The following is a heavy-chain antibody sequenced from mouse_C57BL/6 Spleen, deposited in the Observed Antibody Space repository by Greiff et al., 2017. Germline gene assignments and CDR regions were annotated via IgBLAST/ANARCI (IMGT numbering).Heavy chain of an antibody. CDR2: INPNNGGT. CDR3: AIYYDYEKGSYYFDY. V-gene: IGHV1-26*01. D-gene: IGHD2-4*01. Sequence: EVQLQQSGPELVKPGASVKISCKASGYTFTDYYMNWVKQSHGKSLEWIGDINPNNGGTSYNQKFKGKATLTVDKSSSTAYMELRSLTSEDSAVYYCAIYYDYEKGSYYFDYWGQGTTLTVSS. CDR1: GYTFTDYY. J-gene: IGHJ2*01.